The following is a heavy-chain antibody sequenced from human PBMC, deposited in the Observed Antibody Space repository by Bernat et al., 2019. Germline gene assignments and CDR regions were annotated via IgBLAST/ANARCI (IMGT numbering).Heavy chain of an antibody. Sequence: QLQLQESGPGLVKPSETLSLTCTVSGGSISSSSYYWGRIRQPPGKGLEWIGSIYYSGSTYYNPSLKSRVTISVDTSKNQFSLKLSSLTAADTAVYYCAILPKGLDDCGDYAYMIDYWGQGTLVTVSS. J-gene: IGHJ4*02. CDR1: GGSISSSSYY. V-gene: IGHV4-39*01. D-gene: IGHD4-17*01. CDR3: AILPKGLDDCGDYAYMIDY. CDR2: IYYSGST.